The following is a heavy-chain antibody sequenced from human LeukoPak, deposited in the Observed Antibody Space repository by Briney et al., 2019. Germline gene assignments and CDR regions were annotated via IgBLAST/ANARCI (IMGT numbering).Heavy chain of an antibody. V-gene: IGHV1-18*01. CDR2: ISTYNGDT. CDR3: ARAIEFDY. CDR1: GYTFASYG. Sequence: RASVKVSCKASGYTFASYGINWVRQAPGQGLEWMGWISTYNGDTNYAQKFQGRVIMTTDTSTSTAYMELRSLRSDDTAVYFCARAIEFDYWGQGTLVTVSS. J-gene: IGHJ4*02.